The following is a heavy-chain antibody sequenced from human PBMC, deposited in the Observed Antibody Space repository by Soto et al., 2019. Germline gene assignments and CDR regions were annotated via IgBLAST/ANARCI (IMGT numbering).Heavy chain of an antibody. CDR1: GFSFTKYY. J-gene: IGHJ6*02. CDR3: ARAWNCSGGRCGMDV. D-gene: IGHD2-15*01. CDR2: INPSGGST. V-gene: IGHV1-46*01. Sequence: ASVKVSCKASGFSFTKYYMHWVRQAPGQGLEWMGIINPSGGSTNSAQKFQARVSMTRDTSASTVYMELYSLRSEDTAIYYCARAWNCSGGRCGMDVWGQGTTVTVSS.